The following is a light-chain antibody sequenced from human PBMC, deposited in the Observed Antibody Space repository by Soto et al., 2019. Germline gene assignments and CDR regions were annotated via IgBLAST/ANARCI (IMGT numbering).Light chain of an antibody. CDR1: SSDIGAGYD. J-gene: IGLJ1*01. CDR3: QSYDPSLGYV. V-gene: IGLV1-40*01. CDR2: TNN. Sequence: QSVLTQPPSVSGAPGQRVTISCTGSSSDIGAGYDVHWYQQLPGTAPKLLIYTNNNRPSGVPDRFSGSKSGTSACLAITGLQAEDEADYYCQSYDPSLGYVFGSGTKLTVL.